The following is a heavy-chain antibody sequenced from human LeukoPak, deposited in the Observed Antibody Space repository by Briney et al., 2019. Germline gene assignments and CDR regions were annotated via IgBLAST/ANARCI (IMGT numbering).Heavy chain of an antibody. CDR2: ISSSSSYI. CDR1: GFTFSSYS. V-gene: IGHV3-21*01. Sequence: PGGSLRLSCAASGFTFSSYSMNWVRQAPGKGLEWVSSISSSSSYIYYAGSVKGRFTISRDNAKNSLYLQMNSLRAEDTAVYYCARVGGGTPGAFDIWGQGTMVTVSS. D-gene: IGHD3-16*01. CDR3: ARVGGGTPGAFDI. J-gene: IGHJ3*02.